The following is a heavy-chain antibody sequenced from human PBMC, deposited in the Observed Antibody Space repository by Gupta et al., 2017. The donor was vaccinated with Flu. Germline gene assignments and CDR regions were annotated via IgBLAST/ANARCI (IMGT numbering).Heavy chain of an antibody. Sequence: QVQLQESGPGLVKPSETLSLTCTVSGGSISSYYWSWIRQPPGKGLEWIGYIYYSGSTNYNPSLKSRVTISVDTSKNQFSLKLSSVTAEDTAVYYCARAAGTGTTTDYYYYYMDVWGKGTTVTVSS. CDR1: GGSISSYY. D-gene: IGHD1-7*01. V-gene: IGHV4-59*01. J-gene: IGHJ6*03. CDR2: IYYSGST. CDR3: ARAAGTGTTTDYYYYYMDV.